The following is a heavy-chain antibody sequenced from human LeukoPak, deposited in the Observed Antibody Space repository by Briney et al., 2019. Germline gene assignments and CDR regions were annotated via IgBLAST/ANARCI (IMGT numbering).Heavy chain of an antibody. CDR3: ARAGRGYFDWLSRSAFDI. J-gene: IGHJ3*02. Sequence: PSQTLSLTCTVSGGSISSGGYYWSWIRQHPGKGLEWIGYIYYSGSTYYNPSLKSRVTISVDTSKNQFSLKLSSVTAADTAVYYCARAGRGYFDWLSRSAFDIWGQGTMVTVSS. CDR2: IYYSGST. V-gene: IGHV4-31*03. D-gene: IGHD3-9*01. CDR1: GGSISSGGYY.